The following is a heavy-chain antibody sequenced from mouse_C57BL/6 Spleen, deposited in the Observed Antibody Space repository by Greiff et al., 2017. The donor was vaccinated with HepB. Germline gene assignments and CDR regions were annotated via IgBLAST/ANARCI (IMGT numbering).Heavy chain of an antibody. Sequence: VQGVESGAELVKPGASVKISCKASGYAFSSYWMNWVKQRPGKGLEWIGQIYPGDGDTNYNGKFKGKATLTADKSSSTAYMQLSSLTSEDSAVYFCARQDSSGYVGAMDYWGQGTSVTVSS. V-gene: IGHV1-80*01. CDR2: IYPGDGDT. CDR3: ARQDSSGYVGAMDY. J-gene: IGHJ4*01. CDR1: GYAFSSYW. D-gene: IGHD3-2*02.